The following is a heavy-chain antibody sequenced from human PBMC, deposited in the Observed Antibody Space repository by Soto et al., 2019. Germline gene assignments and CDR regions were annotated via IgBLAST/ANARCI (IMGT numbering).Heavy chain of an antibody. CDR1: GGSISTYF. D-gene: IGHD6-13*01. J-gene: IGHJ3*01. CDR3: ARDRMAADATEVAFDF. Sequence: QVQLQESGPGLVKPSETLSLTCTVSGGSISTYFWNWLRQPPGKGLEWIAYISDSGRILYNPSLKSRFTLSLDASKNQFSLRLSSVTAADTAVYYGARDRMAADATEVAFDFWGQGTMVTVSS. V-gene: IGHV4-59*01. CDR2: ISDSGRI.